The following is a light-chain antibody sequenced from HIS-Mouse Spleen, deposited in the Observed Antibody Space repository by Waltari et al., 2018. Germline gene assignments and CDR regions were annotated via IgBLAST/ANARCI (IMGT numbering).Light chain of an antibody. CDR3: QQRSNWPPYT. CDR1: QSVSSN. V-gene: IGKV3-11*01. CDR2: DAS. J-gene: IGKJ2*01. Sequence: EIVLTQSPATLSLSPGERATLSCRARQSVSSNLAWYQQKPGQAPRLLIYDASNLATGIPARFSGSGSGTDFTLTISSLEPEDFAVYYCQQRSNWPPYTFGQGTKLEIK.